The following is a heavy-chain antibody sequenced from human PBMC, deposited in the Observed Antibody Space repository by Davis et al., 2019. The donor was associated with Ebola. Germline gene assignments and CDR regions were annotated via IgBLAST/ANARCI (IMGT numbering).Heavy chain of an antibody. CDR2: LGTSADT. D-gene: IGHD3-22*01. CDR3: AKMVYYYDRSGYYDS. Sequence: GGSLRLSCAASGFVFRNYVMSWVRQAPGKGLEWVSTLGTSADTYYADSVKGRFTISRDNSKNTLYLQMNGLRVEDTAIYYCAKMVYYYDRSGYYDSWGQGTLVTVSS. V-gene: IGHV3-23*01. CDR1: GFVFRNYV. J-gene: IGHJ4*02.